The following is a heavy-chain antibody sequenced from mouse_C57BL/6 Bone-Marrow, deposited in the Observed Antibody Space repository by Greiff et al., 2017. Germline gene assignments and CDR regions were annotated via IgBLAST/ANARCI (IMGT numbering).Heavy chain of an antibody. CDR2: IHPNSGST. CDR3: ARRRLRRRGYAMDY. D-gene: IGHD2-4*01. CDR1: GYTFTSYW. Sequence: QVQLKQPGAELVKPGASVKLSCKASGYTFTSYWMHWVKQRPGQGLEWIGMIHPNSGSTNYNEKFESKATLTVDKSSSTAYMQLSSLTSEDSAVYYCARRRLRRRGYAMDYWGQGTSVTVSS. J-gene: IGHJ4*01. V-gene: IGHV1-64*01.